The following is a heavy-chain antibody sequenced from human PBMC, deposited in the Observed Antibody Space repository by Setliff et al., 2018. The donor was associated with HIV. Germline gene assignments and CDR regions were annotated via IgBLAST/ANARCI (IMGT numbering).Heavy chain of an antibody. V-gene: IGHV1-8*01. Sequence: GASVKVSCKPSGQSFTNYDIHWLRRASGQGLEWMGWMNPKSGVSGSALKFHDRVTMTRDTSTLTLYMELRSLTSEDTAVYYCARAKAVGGVIITGGLDVWGQGTTVTVSS. CDR1: GQSFTNYD. CDR3: ARAKAVGGVIITGGLDV. D-gene: IGHD3-16*02. CDR2: MNPKSGVS. J-gene: IGHJ6*02.